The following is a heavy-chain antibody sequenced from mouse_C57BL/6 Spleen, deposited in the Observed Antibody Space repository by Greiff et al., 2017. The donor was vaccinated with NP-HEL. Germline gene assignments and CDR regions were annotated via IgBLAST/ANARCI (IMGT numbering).Heavy chain of an antibody. Sequence: QVQLKESGAELVRPGTSVKVSCKASGYAFTNYLIEWVKQRPGQGLEWIGVINPGSGGTNYNEKFKGKATLTADKSFSTAYMHLSSLTSEDSAVYFCARGGYYYGNFDYWGQGTTLTVSS. J-gene: IGHJ2*01. V-gene: IGHV1-54*01. CDR1: GYAFTNYL. CDR3: ARGGYYYGNFDY. D-gene: IGHD1-1*01. CDR2: INPGSGGT.